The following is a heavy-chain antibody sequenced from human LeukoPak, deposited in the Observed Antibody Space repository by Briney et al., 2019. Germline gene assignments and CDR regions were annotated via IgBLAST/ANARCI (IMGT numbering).Heavy chain of an antibody. CDR1: GFTFSSYG. V-gene: IGHV3-30*18. D-gene: IGHD2-2*01. CDR3: AKVSGTHYCSSTSCLSYGMDV. CDR2: ISYDGSNI. J-gene: IGHJ6*02. Sequence: GGSLRLSCAASGFTFSSYGMHWVRQAPGKGLEWVSAISYDGSNIYYADSVKGRFTISRDNSKNTLYLQMNSLRAEDTAVYYCAKVSGTHYCSSTSCLSYGMDVWGQGTTVTVSS.